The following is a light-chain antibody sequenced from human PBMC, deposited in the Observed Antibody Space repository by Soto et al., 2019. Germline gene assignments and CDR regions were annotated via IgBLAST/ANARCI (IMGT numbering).Light chain of an antibody. V-gene: IGLV1-44*01. CDR3: SAWDDSLNGPV. CDR2: SNN. J-gene: IGLJ2*01. Sequence: QLVLTQPPSASVTPGQKVTISCSGSSSNIGGNAVNWYQLLPGTAPKLLMYSNNQRPSGVPDRFSGSKSGTSASLAISGLQSEDEADYYCSAWDDSLNGPVFGGGTKLTVL. CDR1: SSNIGGNA.